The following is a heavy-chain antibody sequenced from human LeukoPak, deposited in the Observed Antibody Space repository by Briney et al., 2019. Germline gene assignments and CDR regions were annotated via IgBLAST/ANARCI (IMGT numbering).Heavy chain of an antibody. V-gene: IGHV4-39*01. CDR2: IYFSGST. CDR3: ARHRCSSTSCSFDY. CDR1: GGSISSRSYY. Sequence: SETLSLTCTVSGGSISSRSYYWGWIRQPPGKGLEWIGSIYFSGSTYSNPSLESRVTISVDTSKNQFSLKLNSVTAADTAVYYCARHRCSSTSCSFDYWGQGTLVPVPS. J-gene: IGHJ4*02. D-gene: IGHD2-2*01.